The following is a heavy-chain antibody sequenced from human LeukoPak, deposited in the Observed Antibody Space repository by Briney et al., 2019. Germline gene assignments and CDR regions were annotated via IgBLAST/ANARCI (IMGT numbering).Heavy chain of an antibody. Sequence: PGRSLRLSCAASGFTFSSYAIHWVRQAPGKGLEWVAVISYDGSIIYYADSVKGRFTISRDNSMNTLYPQMNSLRAEDTAVYYCARDGYKSLDCWGQGTLVTVSS. D-gene: IGHD5-24*01. CDR1: GFTFSSYA. V-gene: IGHV3-30-3*01. CDR2: ISYDGSII. J-gene: IGHJ4*02. CDR3: ARDGYKSLDC.